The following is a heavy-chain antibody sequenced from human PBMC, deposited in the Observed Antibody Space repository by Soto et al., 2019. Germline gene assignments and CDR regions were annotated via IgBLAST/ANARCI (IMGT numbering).Heavy chain of an antibody. Sequence: QVQLQQWGAGPLRPLETLSLTCGVSGGSFSGYYWAWIRQSPGKGLEWIGEINDRGSINYNPSLKSRVITSVDTSKNHYSRNLRSVTAADTAVYYCARESHDILTGPPWVWYFDLWGRGTLVTVSS. CDR3: ARESHDILTGPPWVWYFDL. D-gene: IGHD3-9*01. J-gene: IGHJ2*01. CDR1: GGSFSGYY. CDR2: INDRGSI. V-gene: IGHV4-34*01.